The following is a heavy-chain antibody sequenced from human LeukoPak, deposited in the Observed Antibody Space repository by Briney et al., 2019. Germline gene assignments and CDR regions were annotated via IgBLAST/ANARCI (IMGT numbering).Heavy chain of an antibody. J-gene: IGHJ6*03. CDR3: ASGPYYYDSSGYYYYYYYMDV. V-gene: IGHV4-59*01. CDR1: GDSISSYY. CDR2: IYYSGST. D-gene: IGHD3-22*01. Sequence: SETLSLTCTVSGDSISSYYWSWIRQPPGKGLEWIGYIYYSGSTNYNPSLKSRVTISVDTSKNQFSLKLSSVTAADTAVYYCASGPYYYDSSGYYYYYYYMDVWGKGTTVTVSS.